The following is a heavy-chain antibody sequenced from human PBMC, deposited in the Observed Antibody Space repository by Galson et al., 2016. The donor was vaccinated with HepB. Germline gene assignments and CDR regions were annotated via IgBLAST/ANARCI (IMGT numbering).Heavy chain of an antibody. CDR1: GDFVSSTFW. J-gene: IGHJ6*02. V-gene: IGHV4-4*02. CDR3: ARVACSTGNCYYYGLDI. D-gene: IGHD6-19*01. CDR2: ISRTGST. Sequence: ETLSLTCAVSGDFVSSTFWWGWVRQSPGRGLEWIGEISRTGSTNYNPSLKNRVSISVDKSKKEVSLNLTSVTAADSAVYYCARVACSTGNCYYYGLDIWGQGTTVIVSS.